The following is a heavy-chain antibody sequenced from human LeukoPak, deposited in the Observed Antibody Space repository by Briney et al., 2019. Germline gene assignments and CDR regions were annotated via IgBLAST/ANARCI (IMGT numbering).Heavy chain of an antibody. CDR1: GGSISSSNW. CDR2: IYHSGST. V-gene: IGHV4-4*02. Sequence: SETLSLTCAVSGGSISSSNWWSWVRQPPGKGLEWIGEIYHSGSTNYNPSLKCRVTISVDKSKNQFSLKLSSVTAADTAVYYCARERGYRHPTELDYWGQGTLVTVSS. J-gene: IGHJ4*02. CDR3: ARERGYRHPTELDY. D-gene: IGHD5-18*01.